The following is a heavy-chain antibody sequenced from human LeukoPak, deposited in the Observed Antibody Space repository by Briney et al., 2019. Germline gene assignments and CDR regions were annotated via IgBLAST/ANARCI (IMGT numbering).Heavy chain of an antibody. V-gene: IGHV3-23*01. Sequence: GGSLRLSCAASGFTFSSYAMSWVRQAPGKGLEWVSAISGSGGSTYYADSVKGRFTISRDNSKNTLYLQMNSLRAEDTAVYYCAREQASGDYYYYGMDVWGQGTTVTVSS. J-gene: IGHJ6*02. CDR3: AREQASGDYYYYGMDV. CDR1: GFTFSSYA. D-gene: IGHD1-26*01. CDR2: ISGSGGST.